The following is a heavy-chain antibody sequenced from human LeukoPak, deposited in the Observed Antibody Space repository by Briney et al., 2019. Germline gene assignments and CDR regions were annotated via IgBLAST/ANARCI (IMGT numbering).Heavy chain of an antibody. D-gene: IGHD6-19*01. V-gene: IGHV4/OR15-8*02. CDR2: IYHSGRGNT. Sequence: PSETLFLTCAVSGGSISSSNWWIWLRQPPGKGLEWIGEIYHSGRGNTNYNPSLKSRATISIDNAKNQFSLKLRSVTAADTAVYFCARDNPRTTTYSSGSSFDFWGQGTLVTVSS. CDR1: GGSISSSNW. J-gene: IGHJ4*02. CDR3: ARDNPRTTTYSSGSSFDF.